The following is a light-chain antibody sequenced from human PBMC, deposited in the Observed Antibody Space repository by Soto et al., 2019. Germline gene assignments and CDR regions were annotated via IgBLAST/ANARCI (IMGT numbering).Light chain of an antibody. J-gene: IGKJ1*01. CDR3: QQYNKWPLT. CDR1: QSVSIN. Sequence: EIVMTQSPATLSVSPGERATLACRASQSVSINLAWFQQKPGQAPRLLIYGASTRATGIPARFSGSGSGTDFTLTISSLEPEDVAVYYCQQYNKWPLTFGQGTKVDIK. V-gene: IGKV3-15*01. CDR2: GAS.